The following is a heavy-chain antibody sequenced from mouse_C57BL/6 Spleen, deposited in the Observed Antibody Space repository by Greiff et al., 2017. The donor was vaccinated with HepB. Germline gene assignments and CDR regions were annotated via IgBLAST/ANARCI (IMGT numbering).Heavy chain of an antibody. CDR2: IYPGSGST. CDR3: ARRYEPAGMDY. J-gene: IGHJ4*01. D-gene: IGHD2-12*01. CDR1: GYTFTSYW. Sequence: VQLQQSGAELVKPGASVKMSCKASGYTFTSYWITWVKQRPGQGLEWIGDIYPGSGSTNYNEKFKSKATLTVDTSASTAYMQLSSLTSEDSAVYYCARRYEPAGMDYWGQGTSVTVSS. V-gene: IGHV1-55*01.